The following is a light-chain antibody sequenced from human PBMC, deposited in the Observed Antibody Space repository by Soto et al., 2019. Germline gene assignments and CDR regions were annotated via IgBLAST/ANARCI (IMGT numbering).Light chain of an antibody. J-gene: IGLJ7*01. CDR2: EDN. Sequence: NFMLTQPHSVSESPGKTVTISCTRSSGSIASNYVQWYQQRPGSAPTTVIYEDNQRPSGVPDRFSGSIDSSSNSASLTIFGLKTEDEADYCCQSYDSGEAVFGGGTQLTVL. CDR3: QSYDSGEAV. V-gene: IGLV6-57*03. CDR1: SGSIASNY.